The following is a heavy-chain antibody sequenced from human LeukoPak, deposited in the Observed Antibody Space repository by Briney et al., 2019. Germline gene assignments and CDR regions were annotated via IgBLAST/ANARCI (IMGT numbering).Heavy chain of an antibody. CDR1: GAYIITSGHY. CDR2: IYYTGVT. J-gene: IGHJ5*02. Sequence: PSETLSLTCTVSGAYIITSGHYWGCTRQPPGKGLGWFGSIYYTGVTSTNPFFRSRMSISVDTSKNHFSLNLSSLSAADAAVYYCTRERSSSGGHNWFDPWGQGTLVTVSS. V-gene: IGHV4-39*07. D-gene: IGHD4-23*01. CDR3: TRERSSSGGHNWFDP.